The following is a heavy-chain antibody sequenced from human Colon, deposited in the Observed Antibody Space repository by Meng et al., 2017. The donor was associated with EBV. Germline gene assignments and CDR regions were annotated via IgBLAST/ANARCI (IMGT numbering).Heavy chain of an antibody. V-gene: IGHV4-34*01. Sequence: QLQQWGADWLKPSETLSRICAVYGGSFRDYYWTWIRHPPGKGLEWIGEIDHRGNTKYNPSLKSRVTISLDTSKKQFSLKVSSVTAADSAVYYCARRGPSGNFSPWSQGALVTVSS. J-gene: IGHJ5*02. CDR2: IDHRGNT. CDR1: GGSFRDYY. D-gene: IGHD3-10*01. CDR3: ARRGPSGNFSP.